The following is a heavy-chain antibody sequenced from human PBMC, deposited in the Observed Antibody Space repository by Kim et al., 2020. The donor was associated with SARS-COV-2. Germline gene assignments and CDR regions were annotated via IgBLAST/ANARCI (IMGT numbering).Heavy chain of an antibody. CDR1: GGSISSYY. CDR2: IYYSGST. CDR3: AGGQYRSNWNYYYYYGLDD. Sequence: SETLSLTCTVSGGSISSYYWRWIRQPPGKGLEWIGYIYYSGSTNYNPSFKSRFTISVDTSKNQLSLKLSSVTAADTAVYYCAGGQYRSNWNYYYYYGLDDWGQGTTVTVSS. D-gene: IGHD6-13*01. V-gene: IGHV4-59*13. J-gene: IGHJ6*02.